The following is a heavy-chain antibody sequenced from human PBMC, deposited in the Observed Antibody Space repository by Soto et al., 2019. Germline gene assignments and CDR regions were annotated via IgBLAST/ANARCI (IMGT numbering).Heavy chain of an antibody. V-gene: IGHV2-5*02. J-gene: IGHJ4*02. Sequence: QITLKESGPTLVKPTQTLTLTSTFSGFSISTSGVGVGWIRQPPGKALEWLALIYWDDDKRYSPSLKSRLTITKDTSKNQVVLTMTNMDPVDTATYYCAHRPSYCSGGSCYSGFDYWGQGTLVTVSS. CDR3: AHRPSYCSGGSCYSGFDY. CDR2: IYWDDDK. CDR1: GFSISTSGVG. D-gene: IGHD2-15*01.